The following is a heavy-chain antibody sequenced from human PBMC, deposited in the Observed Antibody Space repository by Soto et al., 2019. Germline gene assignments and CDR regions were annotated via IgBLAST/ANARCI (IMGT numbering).Heavy chain of an antibody. Sequence: QVQLQESGPGLVKPSQTLSLTCTVSGGSISSGGYYWSWIRQHPGKGLEWIGYIYYSGSTYYNPSLKRRVTISVDTSKNQFSLKLSSVTAADTAVYYCARGTRYSYGAKHIFDYWGQGTLVTVSS. V-gene: IGHV4-31*03. CDR1: GGSISSGGYY. J-gene: IGHJ4*02. CDR2: IYYSGST. D-gene: IGHD5-18*01. CDR3: ARGTRYSYGAKHIFDY.